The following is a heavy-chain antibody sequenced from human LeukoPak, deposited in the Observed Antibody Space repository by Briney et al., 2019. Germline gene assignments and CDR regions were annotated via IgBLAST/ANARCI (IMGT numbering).Heavy chain of an antibody. CDR2: INHSGST. D-gene: IGHD3-10*01. CDR3: ARQKRITMVRGVIWYDY. CDR1: GGSFSGYY. V-gene: IGHV4-34*01. J-gene: IGHJ4*02. Sequence: SETLSLTCAVYGGSFSGYYWSWIRQPPGKGLEWIGEINHSGSTNYNPSLKSRVTISVDTSKNQFSLKLSSVTAADTAVYYCARQKRITMVRGVIWYDYWGQGTLVTVSS.